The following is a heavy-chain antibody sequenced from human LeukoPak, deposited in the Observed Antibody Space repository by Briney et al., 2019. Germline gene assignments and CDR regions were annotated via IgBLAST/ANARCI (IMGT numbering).Heavy chain of an antibody. Sequence: ASVKVSCKASGYTFTGYYMHWVRQAPGQGLEWMGWINPNSGGTNYAQKFQGRVTMTRDTSISTAYMELSRLRSDDTAVYYCAGENYGSGSYYNPPSLPDYYYYGMDVWGQGTTVTVSS. CDR3: AGENYGSGSYYNPPSLPDYYYYGMDV. CDR2: INPNSGGT. D-gene: IGHD3-10*01. J-gene: IGHJ6*02. V-gene: IGHV1-2*02. CDR1: GYTFTGYY.